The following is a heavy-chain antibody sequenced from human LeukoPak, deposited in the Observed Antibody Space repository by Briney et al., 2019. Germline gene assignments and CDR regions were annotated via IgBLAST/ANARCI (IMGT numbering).Heavy chain of an antibody. CDR3: ATVEAVAGYFDY. CDR2: FDPEDGET. Sequence: ASVKVSCKVSGYTLTELSMHWVRQAPGKGLEWMGGFDPEDGETIYAQTFQGRVTMTEDTSTDTAYMELSSLRSEDTAVYYCATVEAVAGYFDYWGQGTLVTVSS. V-gene: IGHV1-24*01. CDR1: GYTLTELS. D-gene: IGHD6-19*01. J-gene: IGHJ4*02.